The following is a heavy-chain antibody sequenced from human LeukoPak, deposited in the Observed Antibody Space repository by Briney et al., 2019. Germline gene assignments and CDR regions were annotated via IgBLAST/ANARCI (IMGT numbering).Heavy chain of an antibody. CDR3: ARISYYYDSSGYYWYFDY. V-gene: IGHV1-2*06. J-gene: IGHJ4*02. Sequence: GASVKVSCKASGYTFTGYYMHWVRQAPGQGLEWMGRINPNSGGTNYTQKFQGRVTMTRDTSISTAYMELSRLRSDDTAVYYCARISYYYDSSGYYWYFDYWGQGTLVTVSS. D-gene: IGHD3-22*01. CDR1: GYTFTGYY. CDR2: INPNSGGT.